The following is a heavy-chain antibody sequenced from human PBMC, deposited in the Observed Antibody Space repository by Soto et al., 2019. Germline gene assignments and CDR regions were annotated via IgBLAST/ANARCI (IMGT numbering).Heavy chain of an antibody. CDR1: GYTFTSSY. Sequence: QVQLVQSGAEVKKPGASVKVSCKAAGYTFTSSYMHCVRQAPGQGLEWMGIINPSGGRTNYAQKFQGRVNMTSDTSASTVYMDLSSLRSEDTALYYCARGLTAGDYWGQGTLVTVSS. V-gene: IGHV1-46*01. CDR2: INPSGGRT. CDR3: ARGLTAGDY. J-gene: IGHJ4*02. D-gene: IGHD3-9*01.